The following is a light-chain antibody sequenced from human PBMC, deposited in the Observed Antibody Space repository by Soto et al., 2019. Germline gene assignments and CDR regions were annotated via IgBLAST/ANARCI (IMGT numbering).Light chain of an antibody. J-gene: IGKJ3*01. CDR1: QGISSY. Sequence: DIQMTQSPSSLSASVGDRVTITCRASQGISSYLAWYQQKPGKVPKLLIYSASTLQSGVPSRFSGSGSRTDFTLTISSLQPEDVATYYCQKCNSAPFTFGPGTKVDIK. CDR3: QKCNSAPFT. V-gene: IGKV1-27*01. CDR2: SAS.